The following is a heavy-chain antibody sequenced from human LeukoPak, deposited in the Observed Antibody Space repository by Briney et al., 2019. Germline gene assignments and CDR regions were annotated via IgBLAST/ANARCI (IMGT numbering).Heavy chain of an antibody. V-gene: IGHV4-39*01. D-gene: IGHD5-18*01. CDR3: ARTLSRGYSYGYYFDP. J-gene: IGHJ5*02. Sequence: SETLSLTCTVSGGSISSSSYYWGWIRQPPGKGLEWIGSIYYSGSTYYNPSLKSRVTISVDTSKNQFSLKLTSVTATDTALYFCARTLSRGYSYGYYFDPWGRGTLITVSS. CDR2: IYYSGST. CDR1: GGSISSSSYY.